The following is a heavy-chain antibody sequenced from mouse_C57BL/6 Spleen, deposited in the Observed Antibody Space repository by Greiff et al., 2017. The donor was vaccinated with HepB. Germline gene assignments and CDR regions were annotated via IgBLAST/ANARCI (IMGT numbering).Heavy chain of an antibody. CDR2: IDPENGDT. CDR3: TTWGTGTWFAY. J-gene: IGHJ3*01. V-gene: IGHV14-4*01. Sequence: EVQLQQSGAELVRPGASVKLSCTASGFNIKDDYMHWVKQRPEQGLEWIGWIDPENGDTEYASKFQGKATITADTSSNTAYLQLSSLTSEDTAVYYCTTWGTGTWFAYWGQGTLVTVSA. D-gene: IGHD3-3*01. CDR1: GFNIKDDY.